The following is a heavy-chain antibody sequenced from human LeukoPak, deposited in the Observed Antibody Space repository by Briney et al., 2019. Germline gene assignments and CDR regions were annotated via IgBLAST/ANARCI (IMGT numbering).Heavy chain of an antibody. CDR3: ARGLTMIVVAAYYFDY. CDR2: INPSGGST. V-gene: IGHV1-46*01. CDR1: GYTFTSYY. Sequence: ASVKVSCKASGYTFTSYYMHWVRQAPGQGLEWMGIINPSGGSTSYAQKFQGRVTMTRDTSTSTVYMELSSLRSEDTAVYYCARGLTMIVVAAYYFDYWGQGTLVTVSS. D-gene: IGHD3-22*01. J-gene: IGHJ4*02.